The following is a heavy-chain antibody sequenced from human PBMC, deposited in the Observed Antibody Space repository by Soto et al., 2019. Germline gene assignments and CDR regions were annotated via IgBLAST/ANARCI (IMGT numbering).Heavy chain of an antibody. CDR3: AREIVVVPAADWNWFDP. J-gene: IGHJ5*02. V-gene: IGHV1-18*01. CDR2: ISGYNGNT. Sequence: ASVKVSCKASGYTFTSDGISWVRQAPGQGLEWMGWISGYNGNTNHAQKLQGRVTMTTDTSTSTAYMELRSLRSDDTAVYYCAREIVVVPAADWNWFDPWGQGTLVTVYS. CDR1: GYTFTSDG. D-gene: IGHD2-2*01.